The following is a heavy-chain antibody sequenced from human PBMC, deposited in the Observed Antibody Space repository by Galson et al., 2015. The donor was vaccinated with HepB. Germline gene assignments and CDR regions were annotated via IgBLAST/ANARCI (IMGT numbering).Heavy chain of an antibody. Sequence: SLRLSCAASGFTFSDYYMDWVRQAPGKGLEWVGRCRNKHNSFTTHYGASVEGRFTISRDDAKNSVYLDMNSLKIEDTALYYCTRGGDGYNLAEFDHWGQGTLVSVSS. V-gene: IGHV3-72*01. D-gene: IGHD5-24*01. CDR1: GFTFSDYY. CDR2: CRNKHNSFTT. J-gene: IGHJ4*02. CDR3: TRGGDGYNLAEFDH.